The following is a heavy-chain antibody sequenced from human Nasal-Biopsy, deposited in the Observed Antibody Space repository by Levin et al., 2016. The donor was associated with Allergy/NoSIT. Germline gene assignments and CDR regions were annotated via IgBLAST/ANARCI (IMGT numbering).Heavy chain of an antibody. CDR1: GFTFITSA. V-gene: IGHV3-64D*06. J-gene: IGHJ6*02. CDR2: ISSNGDTT. D-gene: IGHD5-18*01. Sequence: GESLKISCSASGFTFITSAMHWVRQAPGKGLEYVSCISSNGDTTHYADSVKGRFTISRDNSKNTLYLQMGSLRAEDTAIYFCVRGKYNSGYNGMDVWGQGTTVTVSS. CDR3: VRGKYNSGYNGMDV.